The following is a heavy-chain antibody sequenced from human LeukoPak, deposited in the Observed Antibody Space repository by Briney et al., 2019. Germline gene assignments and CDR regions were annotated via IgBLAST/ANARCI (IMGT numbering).Heavy chain of an antibody. CDR3: ALLIPVVPVAMVDYYYHGMDV. J-gene: IGHJ6*02. D-gene: IGHD2-2*01. Sequence: GASVKVSCKASGYNFFTYGITWVRQAPGQGLEWMGWISPHNGNANYAQKFQDRVIMTTDTSTNTAFMEVRSLRSDDTAVYYCALLIPVVPVAMVDYYYHGMDVWGQGTTVTVSS. CDR2: ISPHNGNA. CDR1: GYNFFTYG. V-gene: IGHV1-18*01.